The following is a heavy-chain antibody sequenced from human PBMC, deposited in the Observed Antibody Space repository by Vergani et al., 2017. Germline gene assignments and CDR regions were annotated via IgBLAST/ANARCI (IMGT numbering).Heavy chain of an antibody. V-gene: IGHV4-59*01. D-gene: IGHD4-23*01. Sequence: QVQLQESGPGLVKPSETLSLTCTVSGGSISSYYWSWIRQPPGKGLEWLGYIYYSGGTNYNPSLKSRVTISVDTSKNQFSLKLSSVTAADTAVYYCATNYGGNSLLDYWGQGTLVTVSS. CDR3: ATNYGGNSLLDY. CDR1: GGSISSYY. J-gene: IGHJ4*02. CDR2: IYYSGGT.